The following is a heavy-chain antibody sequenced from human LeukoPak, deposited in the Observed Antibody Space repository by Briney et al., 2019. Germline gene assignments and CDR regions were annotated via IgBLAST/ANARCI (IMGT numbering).Heavy chain of an antibody. J-gene: IGHJ4*02. D-gene: IGHD6-19*01. CDR3: ARGAVYDY. CDR1: GGSFSGYY. V-gene: IGHV4-34*01. CDR2: INHSGST. Sequence: SETLSLTCAVYGGSFSGYYWSWIRQPPGKGLEWIGEINHSGSTNYNPSLKSRVTISVDTSKNQFSLKLSSVTAADTAVYYCARGAVYDYWGQGTLVTVSS.